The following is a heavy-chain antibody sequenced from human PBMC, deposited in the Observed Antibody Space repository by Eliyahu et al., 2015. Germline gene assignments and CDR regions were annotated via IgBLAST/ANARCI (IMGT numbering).Heavy chain of an antibody. J-gene: IGHJ5*02. D-gene: IGHD2-15*01. Sequence: EVQLVQSGAEVXKPGESLKISCKGSXYSFXXXWIGWVRQMPGKGLEXMGIIYPGDSDTRYSPSXQGQVTISADKSISTAYLQWSSLKASDTAMYYCARREYCSGGSCYRYNWFDPWGQGTLVTVSS. CDR3: ARREYCSGGSCYRYNWFDP. V-gene: IGHV5-51*01. CDR1: XYSFXXXW. CDR2: IYPGDSDT.